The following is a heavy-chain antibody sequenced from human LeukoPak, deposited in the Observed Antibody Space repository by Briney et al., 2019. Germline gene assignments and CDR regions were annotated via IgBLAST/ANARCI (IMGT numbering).Heavy chain of an antibody. V-gene: IGHV4-34*01. CDR2: INHSGST. Sequence: MPSETLSLTCAVYGGSFSGYYWSWIRQPPGKGLEWIGEINHSGSTNYNPSLKSRVTISVDTSKNQFSLKLSSVTAADTAVYYCARDNYDFWSGEYYYGMDVWGQGTTVTVSS. CDR3: ARDNYDFWSGEYYYGMDV. CDR1: GGSFSGYY. D-gene: IGHD3-3*01. J-gene: IGHJ6*02.